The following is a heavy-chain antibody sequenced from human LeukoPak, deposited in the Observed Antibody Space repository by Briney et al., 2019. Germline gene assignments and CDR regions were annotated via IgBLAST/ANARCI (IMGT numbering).Heavy chain of an antibody. J-gene: IGHJ4*02. CDR3: ARMNDYLFYFDY. D-gene: IGHD4/OR15-4a*01. CDR1: GFTVSSNY. CDR2: IYSSGNT. Sequence: GGSLRLSRAASGFTVSSNYMTWVRQAPGKGLEWVSIIYSSGNTYYTDSVKGRFAISRHNSMNTLYLQMNSLRAEDTAVYYCARMNDYLFYFDYWGQGILVTVSS. V-gene: IGHV3-53*04.